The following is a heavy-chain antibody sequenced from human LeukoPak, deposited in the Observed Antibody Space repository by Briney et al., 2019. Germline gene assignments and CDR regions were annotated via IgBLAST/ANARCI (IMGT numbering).Heavy chain of an antibody. D-gene: IGHD2-2*01. CDR1: GFTFSSYA. J-gene: IGHJ4*02. Sequence: GGSRRLSCAASGFTFSSYAMSWARQAPGKGLEWVSAISGSGSSTYYADSVKGRFTISRDNSKNTLYLQMNSLRAEDTAVYYCAKREYCSSTSCSFDSWGQGTLVTVSS. CDR2: ISGSGSST. V-gene: IGHV3-23*01. CDR3: AKREYCSSTSCSFDS.